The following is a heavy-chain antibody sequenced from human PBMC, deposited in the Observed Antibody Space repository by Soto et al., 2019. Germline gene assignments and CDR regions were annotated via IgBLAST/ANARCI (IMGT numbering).Heavy chain of an antibody. CDR3: ARSRYGSGSYLIDY. CDR2: IYYSGST. V-gene: IGHV4-31*03. J-gene: IGHJ4*02. CDR1: GGSISSGGYY. Sequence: QVQLQESGPGLVKPSQTLSLTCTVSGGSISSGGYYWSWIRQHPGKGLEWIGYIYYSGSTYYNPSVKSRVTISVDTSKNQFSLKLSSVTAADTAVYYCARSRYGSGSYLIDYWGQGTLVTVSS. D-gene: IGHD3-10*01.